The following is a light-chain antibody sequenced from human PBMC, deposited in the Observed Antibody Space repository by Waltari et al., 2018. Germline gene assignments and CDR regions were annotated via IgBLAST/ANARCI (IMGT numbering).Light chain of an antibody. Sequence: SYVLTQPPSVSVAPGKTARITCGGNNIGSKSVHWYQQKPGQAPVLVIYYDSDRPSGIPERFSGSNSVNAATLTISRVEAGDEADYYCQVWDSSSDHRGVFGGGTKLTVL. J-gene: IGLJ3*02. CDR1: NIGSKS. V-gene: IGLV3-21*04. CDR2: YDS. CDR3: QVWDSSSDHRGV.